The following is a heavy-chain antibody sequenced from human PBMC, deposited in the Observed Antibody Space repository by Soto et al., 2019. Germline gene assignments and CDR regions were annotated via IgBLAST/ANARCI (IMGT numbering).Heavy chain of an antibody. CDR3: ARSSSGWYWVLIDY. CDR2: ISSSSTI. CDR1: GFTFSSYS. J-gene: IGHJ4*02. D-gene: IGHD6-19*01. V-gene: IGHV3-48*01. Sequence: PVGSLRLSCAASGFTFSSYSMNWVRQAPGKGLEWVSYISSSSTIYYADSVKGRFTISRDNAKNSLYLQMNSLRAEDTAVYYCARSSSGWYWVLIDYWGQGTLVTVSS.